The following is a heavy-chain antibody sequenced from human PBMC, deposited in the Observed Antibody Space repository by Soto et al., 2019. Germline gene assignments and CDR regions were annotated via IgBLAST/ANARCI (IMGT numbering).Heavy chain of an antibody. CDR3: ASRGSVEGKSYYYYYGMDV. V-gene: IGHV1-69*01. CDR1: GGTFSSYA. J-gene: IGHJ6*02. D-gene: IGHD3-10*01. Sequence: QVQLVQSGAEVKKPGSSVKVSCKASGGTFSSYAISWVRQAPGQGLEWMGGIIPIFGTANYAQKFQGRVTITADESTNPAYMELSSLRSEDTAMYYCASRGSVEGKSYYYYYGMDVWGRGITVTVSS. CDR2: IIPIFGTA.